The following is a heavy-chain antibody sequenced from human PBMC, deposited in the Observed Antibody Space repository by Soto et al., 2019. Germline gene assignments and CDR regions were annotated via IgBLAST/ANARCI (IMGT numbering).Heavy chain of an antibody. CDR1: GYTFTSDE. J-gene: IGHJ4*02. Sequence: GASVKVSCKASGYTFTSDEINWVRQATGQGLEWMGGMNPNSGNTAYTQKFQGRVTMTRDTSVSTAYMELSSLTSEDTAVYYCARGVPWAHWGQGTLVTVSS. V-gene: IGHV1-8*01. CDR3: ARGVPWAH. CDR2: MNPNSGNT. D-gene: IGHD1-26*01.